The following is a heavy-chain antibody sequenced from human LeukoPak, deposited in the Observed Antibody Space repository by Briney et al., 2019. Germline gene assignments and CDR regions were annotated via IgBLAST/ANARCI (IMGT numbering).Heavy chain of an antibody. J-gene: IGHJ5*02. CDR2: SIPIFGRA. CDR3: VRLWFGGVENWFDP. CDR1: GGTVSSYA. D-gene: IGHD3-10*01. Sequence: ASVNVSCKASGGTVSSYAISWVRQSPGQEREWMGGSIPIFGRANYAQKFPGRVTVTADESTSTAYMELRSLRSEDTAVYYCVRLWFGGVENWFDPWGQGTLVTVSS. V-gene: IGHV1-69*13.